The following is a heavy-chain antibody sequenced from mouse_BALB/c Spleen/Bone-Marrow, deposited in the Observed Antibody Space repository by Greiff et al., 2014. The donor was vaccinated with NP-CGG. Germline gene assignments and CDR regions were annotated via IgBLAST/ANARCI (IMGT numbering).Heavy chain of an antibody. J-gene: IGHJ4*01. D-gene: IGHD3-1*01. CDR2: ISDGGGYT. V-gene: IGHV5-4*02. CDR3: ARSGERFGAMDY. CDR1: GFTFSDYY. Sequence: DVKLVESGGGLVKPGGSPKLSCAASGFTFSDYYMYWVRQTPEKRLEWVATISDGGGYTYYPDSVWGRFTISRDNAKNNLYLQMSSLKSEDTAMYYCARSGERFGAMDYWGQGTSVTVFS.